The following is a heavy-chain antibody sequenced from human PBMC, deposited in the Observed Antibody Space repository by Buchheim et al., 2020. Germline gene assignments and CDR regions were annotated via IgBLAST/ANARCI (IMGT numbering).Heavy chain of an antibody. J-gene: IGHJ3*01. CDR3: ARVAYYDSSGSNDAFDV. D-gene: IGHD3-22*01. CDR2: IYHSGTA. CDR1: GDSISSGGYS. V-gene: IGHV4-30-2*01. Sequence: HLQLQESGSGLVKPSQTLSLTCTVSGDSISSGGYSWSWIRQPPGKGLEWIGYIYHSGTAYYNPSLMSRVTISVDTSKNPVSLKLTSVTAADTAMYYCARVAYYDSSGSNDAFDVWGQGT.